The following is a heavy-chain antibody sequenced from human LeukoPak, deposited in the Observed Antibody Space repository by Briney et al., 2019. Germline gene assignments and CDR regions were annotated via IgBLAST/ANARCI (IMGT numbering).Heavy chain of an antibody. CDR2: IIPIFGTA. Sequence: SVKVSCKASGGTFSSYAISWVRQAPGQGLEWMGGIIPIFGTANYAQKFQGRVTITADESTSKDYMELSSLRSEDTAVYYCAGGVTTSDYYYYGMDVWGQGTTVTVSS. D-gene: IGHD4-17*01. J-gene: IGHJ6*02. V-gene: IGHV1-69*13. CDR1: GGTFSSYA. CDR3: AGGVTTSDYYYYGMDV.